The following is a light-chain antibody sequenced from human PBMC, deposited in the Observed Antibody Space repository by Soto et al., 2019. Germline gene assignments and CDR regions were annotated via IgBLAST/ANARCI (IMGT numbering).Light chain of an antibody. Sequence: QSVLTQPPSVSWAPGQRVTISCTGSSSNIGSTYDVQWYQQLPGTAPKLLIHGNTDRPSGVPDRFAGSKSGTSASLAITGLEADDEADYYWASSDVSMGVQYVSGTGTKVT. CDR3: ASSDVSMGVQYV. V-gene: IGLV1-40*01. CDR1: SSNIGSTYD. CDR2: GNT. J-gene: IGLJ1*01.